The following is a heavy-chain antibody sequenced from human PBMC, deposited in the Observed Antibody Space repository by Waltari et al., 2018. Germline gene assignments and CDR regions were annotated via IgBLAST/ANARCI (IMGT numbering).Heavy chain of an antibody. CDR1: GFTFSDYW. J-gene: IGHJ6*03. CDR3: ARSQSMDV. CDR2: INRDGSST. V-gene: IGHV3-74*01. Sequence: EVQLVESGGGLVQPGGSLRLSCAASGFTFSDYWMYWVRQAPGKGLVWVSRINRDGSSTDYVDSVKGRFTISRDNAKNTLYLQMNGLRAEDTAVYYCARSQSMDVWGRGSTVIVSS.